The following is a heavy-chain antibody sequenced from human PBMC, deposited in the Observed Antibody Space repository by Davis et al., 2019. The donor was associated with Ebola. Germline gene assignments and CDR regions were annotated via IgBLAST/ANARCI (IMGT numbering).Heavy chain of an antibody. D-gene: IGHD2-2*01. CDR1: GFTFSSYA. V-gene: IGHV3-30-3*01. CDR2: ISYDGSNK. J-gene: IGHJ6*02. Sequence: GESLKISCAASGFTFSSYAMHWVRQAPGKGLEWVAVISYDGSNKYYADSVKGRFTISRDNAKNSLYLQMNSLRAEDTAVYYCARDRDFIVVVPAAKGTHGYGMDVWGQGTTVTVSS. CDR3: ARDRDFIVVVPAAKGTHGYGMDV.